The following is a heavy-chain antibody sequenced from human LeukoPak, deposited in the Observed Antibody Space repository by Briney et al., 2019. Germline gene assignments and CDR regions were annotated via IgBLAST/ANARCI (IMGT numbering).Heavy chain of an antibody. CDR3: ARDGRDGYKFDY. V-gene: IGHV1-69*05. J-gene: IGHJ4*02. Sequence: ASVKVSCEASGGTFSSYAISWVRQAPGQGLEWMGGIIPIFGTANYAQKFQGRVTITTDESTSTAYMELSSLRSEDTAVYYCARDGRDGYKFDYWGQGTLVTVSS. CDR2: IIPIFGTA. CDR1: GGTFSSYA. D-gene: IGHD5-24*01.